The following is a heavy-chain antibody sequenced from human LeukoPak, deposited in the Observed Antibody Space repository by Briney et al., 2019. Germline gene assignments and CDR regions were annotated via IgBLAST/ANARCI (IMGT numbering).Heavy chain of an antibody. CDR1: GGTFSSYA. J-gene: IGHJ4*02. CDR2: IIPIFGTA. D-gene: IGHD3-9*01. V-gene: IGHV1-69*05. CDR3: ARDRAYYDILTGHAFDY. Sequence: GASVKVSCKASGGTFSSYAISWVRQAPRQGLEWMGRIIPIFGTANYAQKFQGRVTITTDESTSTAYMELSSLRSEDTAVYYCARDRAYYDILTGHAFDYWGQGTLVTVSS.